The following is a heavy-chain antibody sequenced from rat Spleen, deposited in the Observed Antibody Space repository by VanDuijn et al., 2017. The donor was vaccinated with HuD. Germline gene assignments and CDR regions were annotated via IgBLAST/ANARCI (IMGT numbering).Heavy chain of an antibody. CDR3: TRGGWNY. CDR2: ISNDGGTT. Sequence: EVQLVESGGGLVQPGRSLKLSCVASGFTFSRYWMYWVRQAPGKGLEWVSSISNDGGTTYYSDSVKGRFTISRDNAENTVYLQMNSLRSEDTATYYCTRGGWNYWGQGVMVTVSS. J-gene: IGHJ2*01. CDR1: GFTFSRYW. D-gene: IGHD1-11*01. V-gene: IGHV5-58*01.